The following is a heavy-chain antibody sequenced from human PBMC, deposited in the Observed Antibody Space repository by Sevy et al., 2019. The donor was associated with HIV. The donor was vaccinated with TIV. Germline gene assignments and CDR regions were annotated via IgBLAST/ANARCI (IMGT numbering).Heavy chain of an antibody. CDR2: RFYSGGA. D-gene: IGHD3-16*01. CDR3: ARHPLGNGFDL. Sequence: SETLSLTCNVSGGSISSSRHYWGWIRQSPGKSLEWIGSRFYSGGAYYNPSLQSRVTMSVDTSKNHFSLNVNSVTAADTAVYYCARHPLGNGFDLWGQGILVTVSS. CDR1: GGSISSSRHY. J-gene: IGHJ5*02. V-gene: IGHV4-39*01.